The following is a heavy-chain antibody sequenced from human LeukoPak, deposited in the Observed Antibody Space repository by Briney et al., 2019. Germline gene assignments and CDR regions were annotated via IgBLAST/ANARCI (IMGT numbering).Heavy chain of an antibody. J-gene: IGHJ1*01. CDR1: GFTFSDYY. D-gene: IGHD3-22*01. CDR3: ARACRDRSGYPPEYFQH. CDR2: ISSSGRTI. V-gene: IGHV3-11*01. Sequence: GGSLRLSCAASGFTFSDYYMSWIRQAPGKGLEWVSYISSSGRTIYYADSVKGRFTVSRDNAKNSVYLQMNSLRAEDTAVYYCARACRDRSGYPPEYFQHWGQGTLVTVSS.